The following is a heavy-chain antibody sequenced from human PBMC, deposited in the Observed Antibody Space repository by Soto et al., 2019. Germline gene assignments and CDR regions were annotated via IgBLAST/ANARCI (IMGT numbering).Heavy chain of an antibody. CDR3: ARCEAAVRNWFDP. D-gene: IGHD6-13*01. CDR1: GGTFSSYA. J-gene: IGHJ5*02. V-gene: IGHV1-69*13. Sequence: SVKVSCKASGGTFSSYAISWVRQAPGQGLEWMGGIIPIFGTANYAQKFQGRVTITADESTSTAYMELSSLRSEGTAVYYCARCEAAVRNWFDPWGQGTLVTVSS. CDR2: IIPIFGTA.